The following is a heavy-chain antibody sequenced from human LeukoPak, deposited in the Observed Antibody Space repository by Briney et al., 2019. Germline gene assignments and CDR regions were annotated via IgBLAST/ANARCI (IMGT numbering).Heavy chain of an antibody. J-gene: IGHJ6*02. V-gene: IGHV4-34*01. CDR1: GGSFGGYY. CDR3: ARGRSFGVVKKHYYGMDV. CDR2: INHSGST. D-gene: IGHD3-3*01. Sequence: SETLSLTCAVYGGSFGGYYWSWIRQPPGKGLEWIGEINHSGSTNYNPSLKSRVAISVDTSKNRFSLKLSSVTAADTAVYYCARGRSFGVVKKHYYGMDVWGQGTTVTVSS.